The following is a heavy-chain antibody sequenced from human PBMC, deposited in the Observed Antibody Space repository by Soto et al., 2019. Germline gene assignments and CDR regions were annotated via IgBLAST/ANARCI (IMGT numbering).Heavy chain of an antibody. V-gene: IGHV3-21*01. CDR2: ISAGSSNI. CDR3: ARQYPSASRHFDH. D-gene: IGHD6-19*01. J-gene: IGHJ4*02. Sequence: EVELVESGGGLVKPGGSLTLSCAASGFTFRTYYMIWVRQAPGKGLEWVSSISAGSSNIYYAPSVKGRFTISRDNAKNALYLQLDSLRAEDTAVYYCARQYPSASRHFDHWGQGPLVTVSS. CDR1: GFTFRTYY.